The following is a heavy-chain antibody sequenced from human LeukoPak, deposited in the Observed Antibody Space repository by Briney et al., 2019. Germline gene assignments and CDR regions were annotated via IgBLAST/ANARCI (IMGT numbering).Heavy chain of an antibody. CDR3: AREGGSTYYDILKSLDY. CDR2: ISYDGDNK. D-gene: IGHD3-9*01. CDR1: GFTFSTYA. J-gene: IGHJ4*02. Sequence: PGRSLRLSCAASGFTFSTYAVHWVRQAPGKGLEWVAVISYDGDNKYYADSVKGRFTISRDNSKKTLHLQMNSLRAEDTAVYYCAREGGSTYYDILKSLDYWGQGTLVTVSS. V-gene: IGHV3-30-3*01.